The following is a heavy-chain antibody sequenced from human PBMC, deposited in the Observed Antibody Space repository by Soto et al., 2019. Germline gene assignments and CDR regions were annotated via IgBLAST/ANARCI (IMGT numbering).Heavy chain of an antibody. Sequence: GGSLRLSCAASGFTFSSYGMHWVRQTPGKGLEWVAVISYEGSNKYYADSAKGRFTISRDNSKNTLYLKMNSLRAEDTDVYYCAKVAPTPVPTPARLNDYWGQGTLVTVSS. CDR1: GFTFSSYG. J-gene: IGHJ4*02. CDR2: ISYEGSNK. CDR3: AKVAPTPVPTPARLNDY. V-gene: IGHV3-30*18. D-gene: IGHD4-17*01.